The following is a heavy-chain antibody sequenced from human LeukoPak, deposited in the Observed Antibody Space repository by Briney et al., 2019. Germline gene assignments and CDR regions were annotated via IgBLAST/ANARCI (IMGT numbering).Heavy chain of an antibody. CDR3: AKDRASGDPHL. Sequence: PGASLILSCAASGFTFSIYAMSRVRQAPGKGLEWVSAISGSGGSTYYADSVKGRFTISRDNSKNTLYLQMNSLRAEDTAVYYCAKDRASGDPHLWGQGTLVTVSS. V-gene: IGHV3-23*01. CDR2: ISGSGGST. CDR1: GFTFSIYA. J-gene: IGHJ5*02. D-gene: IGHD4-17*01.